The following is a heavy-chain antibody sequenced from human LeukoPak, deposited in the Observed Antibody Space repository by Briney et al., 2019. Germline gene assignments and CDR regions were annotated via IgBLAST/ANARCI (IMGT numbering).Heavy chain of an antibody. J-gene: IGHJ4*02. CDR3: ARDRDYRFDY. V-gene: IGHV1-18*01. D-gene: IGHD5-24*01. CDR1: GYTFTDNG. Sequence: AAVKVSCKASGYTFTDNGISWVRQAPGEGLEWMGWISANSGNTKFVQKFQGRVSMTTDTSSSTAYMELRSLRSDDKAIYYCARDRDYRFDYWGQGTLVTVPS. CDR2: ISANSGNT.